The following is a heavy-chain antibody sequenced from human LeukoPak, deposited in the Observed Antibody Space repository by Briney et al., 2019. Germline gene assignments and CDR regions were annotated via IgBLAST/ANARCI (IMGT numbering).Heavy chain of an antibody. CDR1: GYTFTSYG. D-gene: IGHD3-22*01. V-gene: IGHV1-18*01. Sequence: ASVKVSCKASGYTFTSYGISWVRQAPGRGLEWMGWISAYNGNTNYAQKLQGRVTMTTDTSTSTAYMELRSLRSDDTAVYYCARAFGYYYDSSGYYYGEYWGQGTLVTVSS. J-gene: IGHJ4*02. CDR2: ISAYNGNT. CDR3: ARAFGYYYDSSGYYYGEY.